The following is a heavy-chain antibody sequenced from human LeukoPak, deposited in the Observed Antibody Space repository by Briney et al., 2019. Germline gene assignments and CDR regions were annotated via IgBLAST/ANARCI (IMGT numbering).Heavy chain of an antibody. CDR3: ARDHIAAAGTPGYYFDY. Sequence: ASVKVSCKASGYTFTSYYMHWVRQAPGQGLEWMGIINPSGGSTSYAQKFQGRVTMTRDTSTSTVYMELSSLRSEDTAVYYCARDHIAAAGTPGYYFDYWGQGTLVTVSS. J-gene: IGHJ4*02. CDR1: GYTFTSYY. CDR2: INPSGGST. D-gene: IGHD6-13*01. V-gene: IGHV1-46*01.